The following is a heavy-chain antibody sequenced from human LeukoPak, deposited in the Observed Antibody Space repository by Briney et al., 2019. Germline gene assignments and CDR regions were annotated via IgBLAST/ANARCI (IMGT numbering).Heavy chain of an antibody. J-gene: IGHJ1*01. V-gene: IGHV3-30-3*01. CDR1: GFTFSSYA. D-gene: IGHD2-21*02. CDR3: TSWGDTTAEYFQR. Sequence: GRSLRLSCAASGFTFSSYAMHWVRQAPGKGLEWVAVIPYDGSNKYYADSVKGRFTISRDDARNSMYLQMNSLRVEDTAVYYCTSWGDTTAEYFQRWGQGTLVTVSS. CDR2: IPYDGSNK.